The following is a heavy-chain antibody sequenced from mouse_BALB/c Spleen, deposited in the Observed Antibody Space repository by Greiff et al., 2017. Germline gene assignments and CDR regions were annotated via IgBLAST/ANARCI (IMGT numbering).Heavy chain of an antibody. CDR2: ISYSGST. CDR3: AKTYYRYDAY. CDR1: GYSITSDYA. D-gene: IGHD2-14*01. V-gene: IGHV3-2*02. J-gene: IGHJ4*01. Sequence: EVQLVESGPGLVKPSQSLSLTCTVTGYSITSDYAWNWIRQFPGNKLEWMGYISYSGSTSYNPSLKSRISITRDTSKNQFFLQLNSVTTEDTATYYCAKTYYRYDAYWGQGTSVTVSS.